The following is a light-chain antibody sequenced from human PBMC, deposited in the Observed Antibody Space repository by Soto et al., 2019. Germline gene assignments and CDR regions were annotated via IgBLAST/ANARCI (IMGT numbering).Light chain of an antibody. J-gene: IGKJ1*01. CDR1: QSVSNNY. CDR3: QQYGSSGT. Sequence: EIVLTQSPGTLYLSPGERATLSCRASQSVSNNYLAWYQQKPGQAPRLLIYGASNRATGIPDRFSGSGSGIDFTLTISRLEPEGFEVYYCQQYGSSGTFGQGTKVEIK. V-gene: IGKV3-20*01. CDR2: GAS.